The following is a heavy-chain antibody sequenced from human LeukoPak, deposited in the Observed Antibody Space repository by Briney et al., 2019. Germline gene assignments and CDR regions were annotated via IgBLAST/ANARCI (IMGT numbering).Heavy chain of an antibody. D-gene: IGHD6-6*01. V-gene: IGHV3-21*01. Sequence: GGSLRLSYAASGFTFSSYSMNWVRQAPGKGLEWVSSISSSSSYIYYADSVKGRFTISRDNAKNSLYLQMNSLRAEDTAVYYCAREWNAGIAARGGHAFDIWGQGTMVTVSS. CDR3: AREWNAGIAARGGHAFDI. CDR2: ISSSSSYI. J-gene: IGHJ3*02. CDR1: GFTFSSYS.